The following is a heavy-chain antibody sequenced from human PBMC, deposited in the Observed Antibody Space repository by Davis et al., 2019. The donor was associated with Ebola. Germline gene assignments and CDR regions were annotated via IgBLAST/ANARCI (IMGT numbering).Heavy chain of an antibody. CDR2: IKQDGSEK. CDR3: AKAEWPGDNWFDP. V-gene: IGHV3-7*01. CDR1: GFTFSSYW. Sequence: GESLKISCAASGFTFSSYWMSWVRQAPGKGLEWVANIKQDGSEKYYVDSVKGRFTNSSDNAKNSLYMQMNSLRAEDTAVYYCAKAEWPGDNWFDPWGQGTLVTVSS. J-gene: IGHJ5*02. D-gene: IGHD3-3*01.